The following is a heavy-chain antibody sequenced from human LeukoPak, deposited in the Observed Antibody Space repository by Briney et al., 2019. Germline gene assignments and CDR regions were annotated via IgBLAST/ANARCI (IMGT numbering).Heavy chain of an antibody. CDR1: GFTFTTYG. CDR3: ARDGISGKTPAYMDV. J-gene: IGHJ6*03. CDR2: ICNAGSDY. D-gene: IGHD1/OR15-1a*01. Sequence: PRGSRRLSCAASGFTFTTYGMHWVRQAPGKGLEWVAVICNAGSDYNLADSVRGRFTISRDNSKNTLFLQMNNLRAEDTAVYYCARDGISGKTPAYMDVWGDGATVTVSS. V-gene: IGHV3-33*01.